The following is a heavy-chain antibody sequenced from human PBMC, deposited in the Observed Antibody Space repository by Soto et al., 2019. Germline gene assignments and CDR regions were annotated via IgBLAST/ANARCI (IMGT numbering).Heavy chain of an antibody. D-gene: IGHD4-17*01. Sequence: GGSLRLSCEASGFTFNTYAMTWVRQAPGKGLEWVSSVRDSGANTYYADSVKGRFTISRDNSKNTVYLQMNSLRGNDTALYYCARSRRTYGDYYDLWGQGTVVTVSS. CDR2: VRDSGANT. V-gene: IGHV3-23*01. CDR3: ARSRRTYGDYYDL. CDR1: GFTFNTYA. J-gene: IGHJ4*02.